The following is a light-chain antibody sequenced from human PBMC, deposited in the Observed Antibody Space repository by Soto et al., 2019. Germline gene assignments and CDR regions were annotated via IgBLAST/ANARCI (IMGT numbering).Light chain of an antibody. CDR3: QRRNRYPRT. V-gene: IGKV1-9*01. J-gene: IGKJ1*01. Sequence: IQLTQSPSSLSAAVEDRVTITCRASQGISSYLAWYQQKPGKAPKLLIYAASTLQSVVPSRFSGSGSGTDFILTISGLQPEYFATYDCQRRNRYPRTFGQGTKVEIK. CDR2: AAS. CDR1: QGISSY.